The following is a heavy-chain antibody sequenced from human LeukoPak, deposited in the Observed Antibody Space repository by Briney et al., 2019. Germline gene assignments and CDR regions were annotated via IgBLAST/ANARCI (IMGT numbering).Heavy chain of an antibody. V-gene: IGHV3-48*03. CDR1: GFTLSSYV. CDR2: ITNNGTTI. CDR3: ARDQWLAYYYHGMDV. D-gene: IGHD6-19*01. Sequence: PGGSLRLSCAASGFTLSSYVMNWVRQAPGKGLEWVSYITNNGTTIYYADSVKGRFTISRDNAENSLYLQMNSLRAEDTAIYYCARDQWLAYYYHGMDVWGQGTTVTVSS. J-gene: IGHJ6*02.